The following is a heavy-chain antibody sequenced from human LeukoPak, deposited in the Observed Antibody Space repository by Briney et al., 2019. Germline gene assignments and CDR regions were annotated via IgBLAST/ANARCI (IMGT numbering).Heavy chain of an antibody. Sequence: GGSLRLSCAASGFSFSSYAMHWVRQAPGKGLGWVAFISYDGSNKYYADSVKGRFTISRDSSKNTLYLQMNSLRAEEMAVYYGARAAGGGSYLSYAFDIWGQGTMVTVSS. CDR3: ARAAGGGSYLSYAFDI. CDR1: GFSFSSYA. J-gene: IGHJ3*02. V-gene: IGHV3-30-3*01. D-gene: IGHD1-26*01. CDR2: ISYDGSNK.